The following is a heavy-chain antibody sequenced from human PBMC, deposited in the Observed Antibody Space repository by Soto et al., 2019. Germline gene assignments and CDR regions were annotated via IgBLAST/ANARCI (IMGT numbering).Heavy chain of an antibody. CDR3: ATGFWAAAGTMGWFDP. D-gene: IGHD6-13*01. V-gene: IGHV1-24*01. J-gene: IGHJ5*02. Sequence: QVQLVQSGAEVKKPGASVKVSCKVSGYTLTELSMHWVRQAPGKGLEWMGGFDPEDGETIYAQKFQGRVTMTEDTSTDTAYMELSRVRSEDTAVYYCATGFWAAAGTMGWFDPWGQGTLVTVSS. CDR1: GYTLTELS. CDR2: FDPEDGET.